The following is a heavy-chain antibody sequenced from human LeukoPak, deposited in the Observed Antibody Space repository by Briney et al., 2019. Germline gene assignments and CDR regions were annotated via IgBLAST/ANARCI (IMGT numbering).Heavy chain of an antibody. CDR1: GGSFSGYY. D-gene: IGHD2-2*02. CDR3: ARGGPRYCSSTSCYRIAGQSAFDI. Sequence: SETLSLTCAVYGGSFSGYYWSWIRQPPGKGLEWIGEINHSGSTNYNPSLKSRVTISVDTSKNQFSLKLSSVTAADTAAYYCARGGPRYCSSTSCYRIAGQSAFDIWGQGTMVTVSS. V-gene: IGHV4-34*01. J-gene: IGHJ3*02. CDR2: INHSGST.